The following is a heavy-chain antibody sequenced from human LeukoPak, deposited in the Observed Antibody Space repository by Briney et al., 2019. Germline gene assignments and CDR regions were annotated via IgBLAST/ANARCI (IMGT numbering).Heavy chain of an antibody. V-gene: IGHV1-2*02. J-gene: IGHJ4*02. CDR1: GYTFTGYY. Sequence: ASVKVSCKASGYTFTGYYMHWVRQAPGQGLEWMGWINPNSGGTNYAQKFQGRVTMTRDTSISTAYMELSRLRSDDTAVYYGARFFSGLELRTPDLRGQGNLVTVSS. D-gene: IGHD1-26*01. CDR2: INPNSGGT. CDR3: ARFFSGLELRTPDL.